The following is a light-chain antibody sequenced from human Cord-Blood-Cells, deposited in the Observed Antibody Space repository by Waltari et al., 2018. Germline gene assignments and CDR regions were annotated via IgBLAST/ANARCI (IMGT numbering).Light chain of an antibody. CDR3: LLYYGGAQV. J-gene: IGLJ3*02. CDR2: STS. Sequence: QTVLTQEPSLTVSPVRTVPPTSPSSTGAVTIGSYPNWFQQKPGHAPRALIYSTSNQHSWTPARFSGSLLGGKAALTLSGVQPEDEAEYYCLLYYGGAQVFGGGTKLTVL. V-gene: IGLV7-43*01. CDR1: TGAVTIGSY.